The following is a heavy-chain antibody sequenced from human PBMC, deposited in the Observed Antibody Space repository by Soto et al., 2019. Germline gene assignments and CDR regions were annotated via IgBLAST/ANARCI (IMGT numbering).Heavy chain of an antibody. J-gene: IGHJ6*02. D-gene: IGHD3-10*01. CDR2: INTHNGNT. Sequence: GASVKVSCKASGCTFSTYTISWVRQAPGQGLEWLGWINTHNGNTNYAQNLQDRVIMTADTSTSTAYMELRSLRSDDTAIYYCTREGSAPYYYYGMDAWGQGTTVTVSS. V-gene: IGHV1-18*01. CDR1: GCTFSTYT. CDR3: TREGSAPYYYYGMDA.